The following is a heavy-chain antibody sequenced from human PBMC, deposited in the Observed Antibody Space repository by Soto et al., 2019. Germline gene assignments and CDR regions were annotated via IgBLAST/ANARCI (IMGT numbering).Heavy chain of an antibody. D-gene: IGHD3-3*01. CDR3: ARVYDFWSGYHHYYYYGIDV. CDR1: GGSISSYY. Sequence: QVQLQESGPGLVKPSETLSLTCTVSGGSISSYYWSWIRQPPGKGLEWIGYIYYSGSTNYNPSLKSRVTISVDTSKNQFSLKLSSVTAADTAVYYCARVYDFWSGYHHYYYYGIDVWGQGTTVTVSS. CDR2: IYYSGST. V-gene: IGHV4-59*01. J-gene: IGHJ6*02.